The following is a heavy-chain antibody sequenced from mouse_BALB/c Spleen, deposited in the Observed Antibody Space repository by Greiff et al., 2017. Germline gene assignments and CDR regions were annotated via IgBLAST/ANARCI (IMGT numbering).Heavy chain of an antibody. V-gene: IGHV1-18*01. CDR3: ARGTTDRSLYAMDY. Sequence: EVQLQQSGPELVKPGASVKIPCKASGYTFTDYNMDWVKQSHGKSLEWIGDINPNNGGTIYNQKFKGKATLTVDKSSSTAYMELRSLTSEDTAVYYCARGTTDRSLYAMDYWGQGTSVTVSS. CDR2: INPNNGGT. J-gene: IGHJ4*01. D-gene: IGHD1-1*01. CDR1: GYTFTDYN.